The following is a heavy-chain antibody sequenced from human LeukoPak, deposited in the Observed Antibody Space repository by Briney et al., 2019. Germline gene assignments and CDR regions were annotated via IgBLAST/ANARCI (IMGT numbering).Heavy chain of an antibody. D-gene: IGHD7-27*01. J-gene: IGHJ4*02. CDR2: IWYDGSEK. V-gene: IGHV3-33*01. CDR1: GFTFSSHG. Sequence: PGRSLRLSCVASGFTFSSHGMHWARQAPGKGLEWVAVIWYDGSEKYYADSVKGRFIISRDNSKNMLYLQMNSLRADDTAVYYCARWGNNKILDYWGQGTLVTVSS. CDR3: ARWGNNKILDY.